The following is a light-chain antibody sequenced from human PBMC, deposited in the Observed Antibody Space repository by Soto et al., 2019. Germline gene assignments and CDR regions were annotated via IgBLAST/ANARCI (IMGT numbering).Light chain of an antibody. CDR2: EVS. CDR3: SSYTISTTLV. Sequence: LTQPASVSGSPGQSITISCTGTSSDVGGYNYVSWYQQHPGKAPKLMIYEVSNRPSGVSTRFSGPKSGNTASLTISGLQAEDEADYYCSSYTISTTLVFGTGTKVTVL. CDR1: SSDVGGYNY. J-gene: IGLJ1*01. V-gene: IGLV2-14*01.